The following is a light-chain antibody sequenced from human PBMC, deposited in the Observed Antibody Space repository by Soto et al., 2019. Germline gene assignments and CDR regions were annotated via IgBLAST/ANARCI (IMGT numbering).Light chain of an antibody. CDR1: SSDLGSYIL. J-gene: IGLJ2*01. V-gene: IGLV2-23*01. CDR2: EGS. CDR3: SSYAGSSTHVV. Sequence: QTALTQPASVSGSPGQSITISCTGTSSDLGSYILVSWYQQHPGKAPKVMIYEGSKRPSGVSDRFSGSQSGNTASLTISGLQAEDEADYYCSSYAGSSTHVVFGGGTQLTVL.